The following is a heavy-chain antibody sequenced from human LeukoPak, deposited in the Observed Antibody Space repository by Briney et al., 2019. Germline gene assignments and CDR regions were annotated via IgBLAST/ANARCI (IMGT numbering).Heavy chain of an antibody. V-gene: IGHV4-34*01. J-gene: IGHJ5*02. CDR3: ARGGDTAAVNSNWFDR. Sequence: SETLSLTCAVYGGSFSGYYWSWIRQPPGKGLEWIGEINHSGSTNYNPSLKSRVTISVDTSKNQFSLKLSSVTAADTAVYYCARGGDTAAVNSNWFDRWGQGTLVTVSS. CDR2: INHSGST. CDR1: GGSFSGYY. D-gene: IGHD3-16*01.